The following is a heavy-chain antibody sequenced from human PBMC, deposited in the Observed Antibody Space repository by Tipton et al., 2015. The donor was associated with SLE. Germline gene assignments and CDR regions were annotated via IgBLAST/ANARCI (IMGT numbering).Heavy chain of an antibody. CDR2: INHSGST. D-gene: IGHD6-19*01. J-gene: IGHJ4*02. CDR1: GGSFSGYY. V-gene: IGHV4-34*01. Sequence: TLSLTCAVYGGSFSGYYWSWIRQPPGKGLEWIGEINHSGSTNYNPSLKSRVTIPVDTSKNQFSLKLSSVTAADTAVYYCARDVWQWLDYWGQGTLVTVSS. CDR3: ARDVWQWLDY.